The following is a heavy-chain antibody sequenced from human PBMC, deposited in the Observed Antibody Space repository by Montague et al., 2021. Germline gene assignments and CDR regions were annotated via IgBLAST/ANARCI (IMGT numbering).Heavy chain of an antibody. CDR3: ARGRGVSSGIGQLDP. CDR1: GFTFSNYG. D-gene: IGHD3-22*01. V-gene: IGHV3-23*01. J-gene: IGHJ5*02. CDR2: ITGSGATT. Sequence: YRRLSWAASGFTFSNYGMSWVRQAPGKGLEWVSSITGSGATTYYADSVKGRFTISRDNSENTLYLQMNNLRAEDTALYYCARGRGVSSGIGQLDPWGQGTLVTVSS.